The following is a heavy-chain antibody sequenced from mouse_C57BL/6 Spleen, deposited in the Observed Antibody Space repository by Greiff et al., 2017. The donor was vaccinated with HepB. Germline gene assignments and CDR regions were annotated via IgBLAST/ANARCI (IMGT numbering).Heavy chain of an antibody. CDR2: ISSGSSTI. CDR1: GFTFSDYG. V-gene: IGHV5-17*01. J-gene: IGHJ3*01. CDR3: ARPDGYYSAWFAY. D-gene: IGHD2-3*01. Sequence: EVQLVESGGGLVKPGGSLKLSCAASGFTFSDYGMHWVRQAPEKGLEWVAYISSGSSTIYYADTVKGRFTISRDNAKNTLFLQMTSLRSEDTAMYYCARPDGYYSAWFAYWGQGTLVTVSA.